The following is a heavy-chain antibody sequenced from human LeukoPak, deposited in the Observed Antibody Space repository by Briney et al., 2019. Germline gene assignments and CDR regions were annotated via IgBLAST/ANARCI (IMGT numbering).Heavy chain of an antibody. CDR2: INPSGGGK. CDR3: ARDRIMGYSPTWRYGMDV. CDR1: GHTFTSYY. D-gene: IGHD2-15*01. V-gene: IGHV1-46*01. J-gene: IGHJ6*02. Sequence: ASVKGSCKASGHTFTSYYMHWVRQATRQGLEWIGIINPSGGGKSYAQKFQSSVTTARDTTTSTVYMELSSLRSEDTAVYCCARDRIMGYSPTWRYGMDVWGQGTTVTVSS.